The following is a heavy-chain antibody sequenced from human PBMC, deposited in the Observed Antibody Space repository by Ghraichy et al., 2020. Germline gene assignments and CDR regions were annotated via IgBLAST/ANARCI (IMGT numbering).Heavy chain of an antibody. CDR3: ARGPEFALPITIFGVVPDNWFDP. CDR2: INTNTGNP. CDR1: GYTFTSYA. D-gene: IGHD3-3*01. Sequence: ASVKVSCKASGYTFTSYAMNWVRQAPGQGLEWMGWINTNTGNPTYAQGFTGRFVFSLDTPVSTAYLQISSLKAEDTAVYYCARGPEFALPITIFGVVPDNWFDPWGQGTLVTVSS. V-gene: IGHV7-4-1*02. J-gene: IGHJ5*02.